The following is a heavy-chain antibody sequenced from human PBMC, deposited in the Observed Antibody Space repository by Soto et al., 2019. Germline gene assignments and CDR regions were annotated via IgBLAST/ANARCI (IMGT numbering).Heavy chain of an antibody. CDR3: ATDLRGVVTAPNWFDP. V-gene: IGHV1-24*01. CDR1: GYTLTELS. D-gene: IGHD2-15*01. CDR2: FDPEDGET. Sequence: QVQLVQSGAEVKKPGASVKVSCKVSGYTLTELSMHWVRQAPGKGLEWMGGFDPEDGETIYAQKFQGRVTMTEDTSTDTAYMELSSLRSEDTAVYYCATDLRGVVTAPNWFDPWGQGTLVTVSS. J-gene: IGHJ5*02.